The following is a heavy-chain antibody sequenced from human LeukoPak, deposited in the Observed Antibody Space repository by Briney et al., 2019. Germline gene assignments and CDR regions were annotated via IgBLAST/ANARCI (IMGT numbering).Heavy chain of an antibody. CDR2: ISSSGGAT. J-gene: IGHJ4*02. Sequence: GGSLRLSCAASGFTFSSYAMSWVRQAPGKGLEWVSAISSSGGATFYADSVKGRFTISRDNSRNTLYLQMNSLRAEDTAVYYCARDCQWLVIGGVDYWGQGTLVTVSS. D-gene: IGHD6-19*01. V-gene: IGHV3-23*01. CDR3: ARDCQWLVIGGVDY. CDR1: GFTFSSYA.